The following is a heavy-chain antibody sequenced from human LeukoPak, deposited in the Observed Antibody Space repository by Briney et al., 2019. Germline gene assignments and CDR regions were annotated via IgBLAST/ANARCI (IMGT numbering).Heavy chain of an antibody. J-gene: IGHJ6*03. CDR1: GFTFSSYS. Sequence: GGSLRLSCAASGFTFSSYSMNWVRQAPGKGLECVSSISSSSSYIYYADSVKGRFTISRDNAKNSLYLQMNSLRAEDTAVYYCAKDQGGSLAYYYDMDVWGTGTTVTVSS. CDR3: AKDQGGSLAYYYDMDV. D-gene: IGHD3-10*01. V-gene: IGHV3-21*01. CDR2: ISSSSSYI.